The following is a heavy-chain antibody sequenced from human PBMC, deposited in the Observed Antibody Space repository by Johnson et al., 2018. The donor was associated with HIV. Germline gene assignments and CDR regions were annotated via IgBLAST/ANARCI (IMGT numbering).Heavy chain of an antibody. D-gene: IGHD6-13*01. CDR3: TRDWHSSSWYRDAFDI. CDR1: GFTFEDYG. J-gene: IGHJ3*02. Sequence: VQLVESGGGLVQPGRSLRLSCAASGFTFEDYGISWVRQAPGKGLEWVSLIYSGGITYYADPVKGRFTISRDDSKSIAYLQMNSLKTEDTAVYYCTRDWHSSSWYRDAFDIWGQGTMVTVSS. V-gene: IGHV3-23*03. CDR2: IYSGGIT.